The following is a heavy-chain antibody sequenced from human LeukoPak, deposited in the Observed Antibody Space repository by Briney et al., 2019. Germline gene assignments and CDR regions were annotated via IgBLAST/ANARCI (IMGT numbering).Heavy chain of an antibody. J-gene: IGHJ4*02. CDR1: GGSISRHY. CDR3: ARRRSRGYSYGPKELDY. CDR2: INHSGST. Sequence: PSETLSLTCTVSGGSISRHYWSGIRQSPGKGLEWIGEINHSGSTNYNPSLKRLVTLSVDTSKTQFSLKLSSVTAADTAVYYCARRRSRGYSYGPKELDYWGQGTLVTVSS. V-gene: IGHV4-34*01. D-gene: IGHD5-18*01.